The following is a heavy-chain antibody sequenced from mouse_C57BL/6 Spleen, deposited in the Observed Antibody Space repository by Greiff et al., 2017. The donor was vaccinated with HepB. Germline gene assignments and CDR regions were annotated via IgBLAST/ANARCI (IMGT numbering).Heavy chain of an antibody. V-gene: IGHV1-82*01. CDR2: IYPGDGDT. J-gene: IGHJ2*01. Sequence: VQLQQSGPELVKPGASVKISCKASGYAFSSSWMNWVKQRPGKGLEWIGRIYPGDGDTNYNGKFKGKATLTADKSTSTADMQLSSLTSEDSAVYFWARCVGDFDYWGQGTTLTVSS. CDR3: ARCVGDFDY. CDR1: GYAFSSSW.